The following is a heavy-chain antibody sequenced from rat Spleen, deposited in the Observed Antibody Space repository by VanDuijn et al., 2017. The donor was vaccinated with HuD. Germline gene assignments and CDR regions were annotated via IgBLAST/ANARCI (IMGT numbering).Heavy chain of an antibody. CDR3: KRQRWDVMDA. V-gene: IGHV5S13*01. CDR2: ISTSGGST. CDR1: GFTFSNYD. Sequence: EVQLVESGGGLVQPGRSLKLSCAASGFTFSNYDMAWVRQAPTKGLEWVASISTSGGSTYYRDSVKGRFTVSRDTAQNILYLQMNSPRSEDTATYYCKRQRWDVMDAWGQGVSVTVSS. J-gene: IGHJ4*01.